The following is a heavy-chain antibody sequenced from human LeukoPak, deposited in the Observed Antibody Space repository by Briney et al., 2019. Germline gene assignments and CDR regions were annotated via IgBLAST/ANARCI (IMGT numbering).Heavy chain of an antibody. CDR1: GFTVRSNF. J-gene: IGHJ4*02. CDR3: ADSYGSGRLDY. V-gene: IGHV3-66*01. Sequence: GGSLRLSCAASGFTVRSNFMGWVRQAPGKGLEWVSVIYSGGSTYYADSVKGRFTISRDNSKNTLYLQMNSLRAEDTAVYYCADSYGSGRLDYWGQGSLVTVSS. D-gene: IGHD3-10*01. CDR2: IYSGGST.